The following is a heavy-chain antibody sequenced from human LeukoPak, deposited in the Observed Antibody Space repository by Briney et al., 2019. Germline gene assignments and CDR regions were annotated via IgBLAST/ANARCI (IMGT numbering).Heavy chain of an antibody. V-gene: IGHV3-23*01. CDR3: ARGRPHGNDY. J-gene: IGHJ4*02. CDR2: TVGGGDGT. CDR1: GFTFSSTS. D-gene: IGHD4-23*01. Sequence: GGSLRLSCAASGFTFSSTSMSWVRQAPGKGLEWVAVTVGGGDGTYYADSVKGRFSISRDNAKNTLYLQMNSLRVEDTAVYYCARGRPHGNDYWGQGTLVTVSS.